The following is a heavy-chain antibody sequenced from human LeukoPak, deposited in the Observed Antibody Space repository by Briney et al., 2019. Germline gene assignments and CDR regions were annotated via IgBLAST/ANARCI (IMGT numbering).Heavy chain of an antibody. CDR2: MSPNSGNT. J-gene: IGHJ5*02. CDR1: GYTFTSYD. D-gene: IGHD2-2*01. V-gene: IGHV1-8*01. Sequence: ASVRVSCKASGYTFTSYDINWVRQATGQGLEWMGWMSPNSGNTGYAQKFQGRVTMTRDTSITTAYMELSSLRSEDTAVYYCARSYCSSTSCQFDPWGQGTLVTVSS. CDR3: ARSYCSSTSCQFDP.